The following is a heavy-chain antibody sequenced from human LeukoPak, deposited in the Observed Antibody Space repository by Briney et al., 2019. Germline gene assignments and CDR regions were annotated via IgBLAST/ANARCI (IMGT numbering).Heavy chain of an antibody. CDR1: GGSFSGYY. V-gene: IGHV4-34*01. CDR3: ARGHTLYAFDI. CDR2: INHSGST. Sequence: SETLSLTCAVYGGSFSGYYWSWIRQPPGKGLEWIGEINHSGSTNYNPSLKSRVTISVDTSKNQFSLKLSSVTAADTAVYYCARGHTLYAFDIWGQGTMVTVSS. J-gene: IGHJ3*02. D-gene: IGHD2-2*01.